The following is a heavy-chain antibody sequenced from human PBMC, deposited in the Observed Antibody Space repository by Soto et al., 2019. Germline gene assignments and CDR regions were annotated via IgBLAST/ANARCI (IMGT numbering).Heavy chain of an antibody. CDR3: ARLKGAGDFWSGYYRNGEIFDY. Sequence: SETLSLTCTVSGGSISSYYWSWIRQPPGKGLEWIGYIYYSGSTNYNPSLKSRVTISVDTSKNQFSLKLSSVTAADTVVYYCARLKGAGDFWSGYYRNGEIFDYWGQGTLVTVSS. V-gene: IGHV4-59*08. CDR2: IYYSGST. CDR1: GGSISSYY. J-gene: IGHJ4*02. D-gene: IGHD3-3*01.